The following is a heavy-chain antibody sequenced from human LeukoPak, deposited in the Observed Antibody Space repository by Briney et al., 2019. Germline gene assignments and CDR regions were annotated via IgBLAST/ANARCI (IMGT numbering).Heavy chain of an antibody. V-gene: IGHV4-59*08. CDR3: ARQTGAGLFILP. Sequence: SETLSLTCTVSGGSISSYYWSWLRQPPGKGLEWIGYIYYSGSTNYNPSLKSRVTISVDTSKNQFSLILTSVTAADTAVYYCARQTGAGLFILPGGQGTLVTVSS. CDR1: GGSISSYY. CDR2: IYYSGST. J-gene: IGHJ4*02. D-gene: IGHD3-3*01.